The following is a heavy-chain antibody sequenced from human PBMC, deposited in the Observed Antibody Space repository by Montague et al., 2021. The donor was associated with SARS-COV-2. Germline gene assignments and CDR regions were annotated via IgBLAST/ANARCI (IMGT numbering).Heavy chain of an antibody. J-gene: IGHJ4*02. D-gene: IGHD2-8*01. CDR1: GGSISSSSYY. V-gene: IGHV4-39*01. CDR3: ARQSRFCPNALCYAFDH. CDR2: IYYSGSI. Sequence: SETLSLTCTVSGGSISSSSYYWGWIRQTPGKGLEWIGNIYYSGSIYYNSSLQSRVTISVDTSKNQFSLRLRSVTAADTSVYYCARQSRFCPNALCYAFDHWGQGTLVTVSS.